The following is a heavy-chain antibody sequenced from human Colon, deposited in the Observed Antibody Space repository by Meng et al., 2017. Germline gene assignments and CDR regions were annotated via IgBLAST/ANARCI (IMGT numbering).Heavy chain of an antibody. CDR2: IHYSGSR. CDR1: GGSFSGYY. V-gene: IGHV4-34*01. CDR3: ARFYGSGTFEVHDY. Sequence: GQLQQWGAGLLKPSESLALTCAGYGGSFSGYYWSWIRQPPGKGLEWIGLIHYSGSRNYNPSLKSRVTMSVDTSKNQVSLRLTSVTAADTAVYYCARFYGSGTFEVHDYWGQGTLVTVSS. J-gene: IGHJ4*02. D-gene: IGHD3-10*01.